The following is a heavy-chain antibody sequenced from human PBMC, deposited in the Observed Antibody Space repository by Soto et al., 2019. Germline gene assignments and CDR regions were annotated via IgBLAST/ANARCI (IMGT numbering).Heavy chain of an antibody. J-gene: IGHJ5*02. CDR3: ARASGYCSGGSCPVVWFDP. D-gene: IGHD2-15*01. CDR1: GGSISSGGYS. CDR2: IYHSGST. V-gene: IGHV4-30-2*01. Sequence: QLQLQESGSGLVKPSQTLSLTCAVSGGSISSGGYSWSWIRQPPGKGLEWIGDIYHSGSTYYNPSLKSRVTISVDRSKKQFSLKLSSVTAADTAVYYCARASGYCSGGSCPVVWFDPWGQGTLVTVSS.